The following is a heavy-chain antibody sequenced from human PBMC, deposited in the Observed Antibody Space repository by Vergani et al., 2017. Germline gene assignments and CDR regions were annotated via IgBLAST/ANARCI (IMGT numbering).Heavy chain of an antibody. J-gene: IGHJ5*02. D-gene: IGHD3-3*01. CDR2: IWYDGSNK. Sequence: QVQLVESGGGVVQPGRSLRLSCAASGFTFSSYGMHWVRQAPGKGLEWVAVIWYDGSNKYYADSVNGRFTISRXKSKNTLYLQMNSLRAEDTAVYYCARAGGGFGVVITDNWFDPWGQGTLVTVSS. CDR1: GFTFSSYG. CDR3: ARAGGGFGVVITDNWFDP. V-gene: IGHV3-33*01.